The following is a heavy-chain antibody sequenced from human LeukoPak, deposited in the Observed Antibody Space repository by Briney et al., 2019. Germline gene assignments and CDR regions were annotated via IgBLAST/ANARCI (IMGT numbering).Heavy chain of an antibody. CDR2: IGSCGGNT. CDR1: GFTFSSYA. CDR3: ARDSFSITGTAGDY. V-gene: IGHV3-23*01. D-gene: IGHD1-7*01. Sequence: PGGSLRLSCAASGFTFSSYAMSWVRRAPGKGLEWVSAIGSCGGNTYYADSVKGRFTISRDNSKNTLYLQMNSLRAEDTAVYYCARDSFSITGTAGDYWGQGTLVTVSS. J-gene: IGHJ4*02.